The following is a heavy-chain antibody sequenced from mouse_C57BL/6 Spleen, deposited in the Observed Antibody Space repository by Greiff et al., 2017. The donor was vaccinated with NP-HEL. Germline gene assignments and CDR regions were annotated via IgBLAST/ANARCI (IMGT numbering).Heavy chain of an antibody. V-gene: IGHV1-61*01. D-gene: IGHD1-1*01. Sequence: QVQLQQPGAELVRPGSSVKLSCKASGYTFTSYWMDWVKQRPGQGLEWIGNIYPSDSETHYNQKFRDKATLTVDKSSSTAYMQLSSLTSEDSAVYYCARPITTVVATGYFDVWGTGTTVTVSS. CDR2: IYPSDSET. CDR1: GYTFTSYW. CDR3: ARPITTVVATGYFDV. J-gene: IGHJ1*03.